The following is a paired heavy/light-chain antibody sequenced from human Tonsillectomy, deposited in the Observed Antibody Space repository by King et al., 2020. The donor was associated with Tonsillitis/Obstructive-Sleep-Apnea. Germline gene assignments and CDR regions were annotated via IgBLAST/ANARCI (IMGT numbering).Light chain of an antibody. Sequence: DIQLTQSPSFLSASVGDRVTIACRASQDITNHLAWYQQKSGKAPKVLVYGASTLQSGVPSRFSGSGSGTEFTLTINYLQPEDFANYYCQQVHNYPRTFGQGTKLEIK. J-gene: IGKJ2*01. CDR2: GAS. CDR3: QQVHNYPRT. V-gene: IGKV1-9*01. CDR1: QDITNH.
Heavy chain of an antibody. Sequence: EVQLEESGGGLMRPGGSLRLSCAASGFNVSSNYMSWVRQAPGKGLEWVSVIHSGGQTYYADSVRGRFTISRDKSNNTLFLQMNSLRVEDTAVYYCAREGYTNGWYRSWGHGTPVTVSS. D-gene: IGHD6-19*01. V-gene: IGHV3-53*01. J-gene: IGHJ4*01. CDR3: AREGYTNGWYRS. CDR1: GFNVSSNY. CDR2: IHSGGQT.